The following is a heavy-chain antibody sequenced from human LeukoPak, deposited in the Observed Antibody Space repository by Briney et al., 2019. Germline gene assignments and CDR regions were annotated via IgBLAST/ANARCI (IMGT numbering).Heavy chain of an antibody. CDR3: ARQYCSGGSCDYYFDY. J-gene: IGHJ4*02. CDR1: GYTFTTYA. Sequence: GASVKVSCKASGYTFTTYAMNWVRQAPGQGLEWMGWINPNSGGTNYAQKFQGRVTMTRDTSISTAYMELSRLRSDDTAVYYCARQYCSGGSCDYYFDYWGQGTLVTVSS. V-gene: IGHV1-2*02. D-gene: IGHD2-15*01. CDR2: INPNSGGT.